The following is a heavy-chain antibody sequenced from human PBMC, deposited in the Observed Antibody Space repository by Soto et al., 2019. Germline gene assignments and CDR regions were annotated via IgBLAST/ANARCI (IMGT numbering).Heavy chain of an antibody. J-gene: IGHJ1*01. CDR3: ARDFYDSSGYYYFEYFQH. D-gene: IGHD3-22*01. CDR1: GFTFSSYG. Sequence: GGSLRLSCAASGFTFSSYGMHWVRQAPGKGLEWVAVIWYDGSNKYYADSVKGRFTISRDNSKNTLYLQMNSLRAEDTAVYYCARDFYDSSGYYYFEYFQHRGQGTLVTVS. V-gene: IGHV3-33*01. CDR2: IWYDGSNK.